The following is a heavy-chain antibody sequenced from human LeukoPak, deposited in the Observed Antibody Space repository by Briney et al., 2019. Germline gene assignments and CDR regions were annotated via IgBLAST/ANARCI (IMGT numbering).Heavy chain of an antibody. D-gene: IGHD4-17*01. CDR3: ARTDYGDYYIDY. V-gene: IGHV3-48*01. Sequence: GGSLRLSCAASGFTFSSYSMNWVRQAPGKGLEWVSYISSSSTIYYADSVKGRFTISRDNAKNSLYLQMNSLRAEDTAVYYCARTDYGDYYIDYWGQGTLVTVSS. CDR1: GFTFSSYS. J-gene: IGHJ4*02. CDR2: ISSSSTI.